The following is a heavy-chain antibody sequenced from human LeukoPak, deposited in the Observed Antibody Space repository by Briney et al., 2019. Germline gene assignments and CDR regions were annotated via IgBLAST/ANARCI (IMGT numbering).Heavy chain of an antibody. J-gene: IGHJ4*02. CDR3: AREADRGSQRGLDY. CDR1: GYTFTGYY. V-gene: IGHV1-2*02. D-gene: IGHD6-25*01. Sequence: ASVKVSCKASGYTFTGYYMHWVRQAPGQGLEWMGWINPNSGGTNYAQKFQDRVTMTRDTSISTAYMELSRLRSDDTAVYYCAREADRGSQRGLDYWGQGTLVTVSS. CDR2: INPNSGGT.